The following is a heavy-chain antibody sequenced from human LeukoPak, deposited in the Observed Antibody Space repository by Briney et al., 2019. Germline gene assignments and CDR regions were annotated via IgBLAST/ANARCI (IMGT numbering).Heavy chain of an antibody. J-gene: IGHJ4*02. D-gene: IGHD6-13*01. CDR1: GGSIRSSSYY. CDR3: AKLYGGSSSWYFDS. V-gene: IGHV4-39*01. Sequence: SETLSLTCTVSGGSIRSSSYYCGWIRQPPGKGLEWIGSIYYSGSTYYNPSLRSRVTIFVDTSKNQFSLKLSSVTAADTAVYYCAKLYGGSSSWYFDSWGQGTLVTVSS. CDR2: IYYSGST.